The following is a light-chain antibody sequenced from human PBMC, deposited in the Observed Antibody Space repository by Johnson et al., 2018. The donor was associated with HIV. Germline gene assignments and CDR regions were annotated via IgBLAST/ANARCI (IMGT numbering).Light chain of an antibody. Sequence: QSVLTQPPSVSAAPGQKVTVSCSGSTSNIGNNYVSWYQVLPGTAPKLLIYENNKRPSGIPDRFSGSKSGTSATLGITGLQTGDEADYYCGTGDRSLSAPYVFGTGTKVTVL. CDR2: ENN. V-gene: IGLV1-51*02. J-gene: IGLJ1*01. CDR1: TSNIGNNY. CDR3: GTGDRSLSAPYV.